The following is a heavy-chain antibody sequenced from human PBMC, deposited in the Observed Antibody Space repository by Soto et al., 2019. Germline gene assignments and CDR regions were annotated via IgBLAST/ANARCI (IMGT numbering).Heavy chain of an antibody. V-gene: IGHV3-9*01. D-gene: IGHD6-13*01. CDR2: ISWNSGSI. CDR1: GFTFDDYA. Sequence: EVQLVESGGGLVQPGRSLRLSCAASGFTFDDYAMHWVREAPGKGLECVSGISWNSGSIGYADSVKGRFTISRVNTKNSLYLQMNSLRAEYTALYYCANTYSSSWYSFWFDPWGQGTLVTVSS. J-gene: IGHJ5*02. CDR3: ANTYSSSWYSFWFDP.